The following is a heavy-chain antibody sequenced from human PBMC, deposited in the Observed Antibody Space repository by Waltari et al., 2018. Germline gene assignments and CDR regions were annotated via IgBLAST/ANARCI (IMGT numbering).Heavy chain of an antibody. J-gene: IGHJ4*02. Sequence: QVQLQESGPGLLKPSQTLSLTCTVSGGSISSGSYYWSWIRQPAGKGLEWIGRIYTSGSTNYNPSLKSRVTISVDTSKNQFSLKLSSVTAADTAVYYCARASVGAISSNYFDYWGQGTLVTVSS. CDR3: ARASVGAISSNYFDY. CDR1: GGSISSGSYY. D-gene: IGHD1-26*01. CDR2: IYTSGST. V-gene: IGHV4-61*02.